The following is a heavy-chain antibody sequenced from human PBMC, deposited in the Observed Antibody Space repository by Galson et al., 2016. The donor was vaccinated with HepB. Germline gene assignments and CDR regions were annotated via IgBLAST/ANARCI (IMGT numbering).Heavy chain of an antibody. J-gene: IGHJ4*02. CDR3: TTEWYYYDATGY. CDR1: GLTFSNAW. D-gene: IGHD3-22*01. Sequence: SLRLSCAASGLTFSNAWMSWVRQAPGKGLEWVGRIKSKTDGGTTDYAAPVKGRFTISRDDSKNTLYLQMNNLKNEDIAVCYCTTEWYYYDATGYWGQGTLVTVSS. CDR2: IKSKTDGGTT. V-gene: IGHV3-15*01.